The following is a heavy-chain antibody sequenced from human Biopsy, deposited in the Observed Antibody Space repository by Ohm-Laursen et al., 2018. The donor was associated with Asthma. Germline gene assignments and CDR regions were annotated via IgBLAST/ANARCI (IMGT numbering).Heavy chain of an antibody. Sequence: SLRLSCTAPRFAFENYAMYWVRQTPGKGPERVALISYDGREKAYLDSVKGRFTISRDNFKRTLHLQMSSLRPEDSATYYCAKDRFDGSVTSSYYYYGIDVWGQGTTVTVSS. J-gene: IGHJ6*02. D-gene: IGHD3-10*01. CDR2: ISYDGREK. CDR3: AKDRFDGSVTSSYYYYGIDV. CDR1: RFAFENYA. V-gene: IGHV3-30*18.